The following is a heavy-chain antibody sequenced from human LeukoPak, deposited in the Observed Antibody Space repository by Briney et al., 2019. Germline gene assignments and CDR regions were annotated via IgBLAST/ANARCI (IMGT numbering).Heavy chain of an antibody. J-gene: IGHJ4*02. CDR3: TRVADYASFDY. V-gene: IGHV3-30-3*01. D-gene: IGHD4-17*01. Sequence: GRSLRLSCAASGFTFNSYAMHWVRQAPGKGLEWVSVISYDGSNKYYADSVKGRFTVSRDNSKNTLFLQMNSLRAEDTAVYFCTRVADYASFDYWGQGTLDTVSS. CDR2: ISYDGSNK. CDR1: GFTFNSYA.